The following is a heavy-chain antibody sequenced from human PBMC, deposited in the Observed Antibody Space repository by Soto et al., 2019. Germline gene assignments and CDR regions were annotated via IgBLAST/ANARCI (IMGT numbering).Heavy chain of an antibody. J-gene: IGHJ4*02. CDR2: IIPIFGTA. D-gene: IGHD2-2*02. CDR3: ARSGTGDCSSTSCYRRYFDY. CDR1: GGTFSSYA. V-gene: IGHV1-69*01. Sequence: QVQLVQSGAEVKKPGSSVKVSCKASGGTFSSYAISWVRQAPGQGLEWMGGIIPIFGTANYAQKFQGRVTITADESTSTAYMELSSVRSEDTAVYYCARSGTGDCSSTSCYRRYFDYWGQGTLVTVSS.